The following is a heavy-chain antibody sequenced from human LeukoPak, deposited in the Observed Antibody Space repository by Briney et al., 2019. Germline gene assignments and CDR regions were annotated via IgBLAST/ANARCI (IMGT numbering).Heavy chain of an antibody. CDR2: INHSGST. D-gene: IGHD2-21*02. CDR1: GGSFSGYY. Sequence: SETLSLTCAVYGGSFSGYYWSWIRQPPGKGLEWIGEINHSGSTNYNPSLKSRVTISVDTSKNQFSLKLSSVTAADTAVYYCASYCGGDCYSSYFDYWGQGTLVTVSS. CDR3: ASYCGGDCYSSYFDY. V-gene: IGHV4-34*01. J-gene: IGHJ4*02.